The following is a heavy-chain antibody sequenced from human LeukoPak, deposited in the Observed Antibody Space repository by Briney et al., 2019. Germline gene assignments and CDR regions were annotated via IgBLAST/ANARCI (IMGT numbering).Heavy chain of an antibody. D-gene: IGHD3-9*01. CDR2: ISSSSSYI. V-gene: IGHV3-21*01. CDR3: ARGVRYFDRPLDY. Sequence: GGSLRLSCAASGFSFSSYSMNWVRQPPGKGLEWVSSISSSSSYIYYADSVKGRFTISRDNDKNSLYLQMHSLRGEDAAVYYCARGVRYFDRPLDYWGQGTLVTVSS. J-gene: IGHJ4*02. CDR1: GFSFSSYS.